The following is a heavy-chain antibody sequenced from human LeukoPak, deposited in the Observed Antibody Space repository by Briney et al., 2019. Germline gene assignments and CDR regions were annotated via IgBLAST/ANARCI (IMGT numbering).Heavy chain of an antibody. J-gene: IGHJ5*02. CDR2: IDTSGGT. Sequence: SETLSLTCTVPGGSISSGSYYWSWTRQPAGKGLEWIGRIDTSGGTTYNPSRKSRVTTPADTSRTQFFLKRRSVTAAAPAEYYCARVVIYRDYWPWGQGTLVIVSS. CDR3: ARVVIYRDYWP. V-gene: IGHV4-61*02. D-gene: IGHD3-10*01. CDR1: GGSISSGSYY.